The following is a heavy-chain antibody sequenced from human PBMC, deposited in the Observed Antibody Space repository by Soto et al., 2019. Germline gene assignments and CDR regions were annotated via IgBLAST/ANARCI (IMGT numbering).Heavy chain of an antibody. CDR3: AREYAMSSSGGSCYVDY. D-gene: IGHD2-15*01. V-gene: IGHV3-66*01. CDR1: GFTVSSNY. J-gene: IGHJ4*02. Sequence: GGSLRLSCAASGFTVSSNYMSWVRQAPGKGLEWVSVISGGDSTYYADSVKGRFTISRDNSKNTLYLQMNSLRAEDTAVYYCAREYAMSSSGGSCYVDYWGRGTLVTVSS. CDR2: ISGGDST.